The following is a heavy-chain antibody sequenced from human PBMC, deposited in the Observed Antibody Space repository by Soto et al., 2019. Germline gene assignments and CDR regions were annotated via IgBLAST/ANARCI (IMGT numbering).Heavy chain of an antibody. D-gene: IGHD2-15*01. CDR2: IQSGGTT. Sequence: PGGSLRLSCAASGFTVSSKYMTWVRQAPGKGLEWVSLIQSGGTTYYADSVKGRFTISRDTSENTLHLQMDSLRVEDTAVYYCARDDVFCDGGRCYGIPLDVWGKGTKVTVSS. V-gene: IGHV3-66*01. CDR1: GFTVSSKY. J-gene: IGHJ6*04. CDR3: ARDDVFCDGGRCYGIPLDV.